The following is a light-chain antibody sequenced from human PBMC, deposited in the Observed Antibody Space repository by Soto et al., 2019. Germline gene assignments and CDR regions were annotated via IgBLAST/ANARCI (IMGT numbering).Light chain of an antibody. CDR3: QQYGSSPLFT. CDR2: GAT. Sequence: ESVLTLSPGTLSLSPGERATISCRASQSVSNSYLAWYQQKPGQAPRLLIYGATVRATGVPDRFSGSVSGTDFTLTISRLEPEDFAVYYCQQYGSSPLFTFGTGTKVDVK. J-gene: IGKJ3*01. V-gene: IGKV3-20*01. CDR1: QSVSNSY.